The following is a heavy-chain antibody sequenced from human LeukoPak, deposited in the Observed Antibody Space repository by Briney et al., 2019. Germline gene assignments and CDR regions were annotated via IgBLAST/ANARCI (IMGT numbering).Heavy chain of an antibody. V-gene: IGHV3-74*01. J-gene: IGHJ4*02. CDR1: GFTFSSYW. CDR2: INSDGSST. Sequence: GGSLRLSCAASGFTFSSYWMHWVRQAPGKGLVRVSRINSDGSSTSYADSVKGRFTISRDNAKNTLYLQMNSLRAEDTAVYYCAREPYYDSSGYCLGYWGQGTLVTVSS. CDR3: AREPYYDSSGYCLGY. D-gene: IGHD3-22*01.